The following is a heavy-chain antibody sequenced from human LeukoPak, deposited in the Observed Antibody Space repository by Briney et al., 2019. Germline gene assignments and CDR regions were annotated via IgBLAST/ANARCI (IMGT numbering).Heavy chain of an antibody. J-gene: IGHJ5*02. CDR2: INHIGST. CDR3: ARGSGYCSSTSCYTSWFDP. V-gene: IGHV4-34*01. CDR1: GGSLSGYY. D-gene: IGHD2-2*02. Sequence: SETLSLTCAVYGGSLSGYYWSWIRQPPGKGLEWIGEINHIGSTNYNPALKSRVTISVDTSKNQFSLKLSSVTAADTAVYYCARGSGYCSSTSCYTSWFDPWGQGTLVTVSS.